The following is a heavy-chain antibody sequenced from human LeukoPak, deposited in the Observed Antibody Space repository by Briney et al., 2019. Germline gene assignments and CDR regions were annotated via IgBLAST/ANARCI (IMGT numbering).Heavy chain of an antibody. Sequence: GGSLRLSCAASGFTFSSYWMSWVRQAPGKGLEWVANIKQDGSEKYYVDSVKGRFTISRDNAKNSLYLQMNSLRAEDTAVYYCARVGGHDSSGYYPFDYWGQGTLVTVSS. CDR1: GFTFSSYW. CDR3: ARVGGHDSSGYYPFDY. CDR2: IKQDGSEK. J-gene: IGHJ4*02. V-gene: IGHV3-7*01. D-gene: IGHD3-22*01.